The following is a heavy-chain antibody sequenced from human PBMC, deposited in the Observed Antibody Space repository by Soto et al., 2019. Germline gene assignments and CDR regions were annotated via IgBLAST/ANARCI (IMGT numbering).Heavy chain of an antibody. CDR2: ISGSGGST. J-gene: IGHJ6*02. V-gene: IGHV3-23*01. Sequence: GGSLRLSCAASGFTFSSYAMSWVRQAPGKGLEWVSAISGSGGSTYYADSVKGRFTISRDNSKNTLYLQMNSLRAEDTAVYYCAKDPNLLLWFGESQPGDYYGMDVWGQGTTVTVSS. D-gene: IGHD3-10*01. CDR1: GFTFSSYA. CDR3: AKDPNLLLWFGESQPGDYYGMDV.